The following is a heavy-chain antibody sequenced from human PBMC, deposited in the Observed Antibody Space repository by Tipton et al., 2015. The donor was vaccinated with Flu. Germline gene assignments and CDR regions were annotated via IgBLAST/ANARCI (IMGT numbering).Heavy chain of an antibody. CDR3: ARTVPRGRDSYGLDY. CDR2: IYSGGST. Sequence: SLSLPCAASAFTVSSYYMSWVRQAPGKGLEWVSVIYSGGSTYYADSVKGRFTISRDNSKTTLYLQMNSLRAEDTAVYYCARTVPRGRDSYGLDYGGQGALVTVSS. CDR1: AFTVSSYY. J-gene: IGHJ4*02. V-gene: IGHV3-53*01. D-gene: IGHD5-18*01.